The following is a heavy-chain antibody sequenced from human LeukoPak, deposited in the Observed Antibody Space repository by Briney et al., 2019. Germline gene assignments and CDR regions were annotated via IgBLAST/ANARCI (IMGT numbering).Heavy chain of an antibody. CDR2: IKQDGIEK. CDR1: GFTFSRYW. D-gene: IGHD3-9*01. V-gene: IGHV3-7*03. CDR3: ASGGYFDWRPLDY. Sequence: GGSLRLSCAASGFTFSRYWMSWVRQAPGKGLEWVANIKQDGIEKYYVDSVRGRLTISRDNVKNSLFLQMNSLRAEDTAVYHCASGGYFDWRPLDYWGQGTLVTVSS. J-gene: IGHJ4*02.